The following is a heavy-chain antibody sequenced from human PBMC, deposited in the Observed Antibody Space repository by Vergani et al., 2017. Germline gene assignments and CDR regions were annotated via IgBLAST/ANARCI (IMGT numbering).Heavy chain of an antibody. D-gene: IGHD2-2*02. J-gene: IGHJ4*02. CDR1: GDTFSSYA. Sequence: QVQLVQSGAEVKKPGSSVKVSCKASGDTFSSYAISWVRQAPGQGLEWMGRIIPIFGTANYAKKFQGRVTITADKSTSTAYMELSSLRSEDTAVYYCARSSYCSSTSCYTNGDYWGQGTLVTVSS. V-gene: IGHV1-69*14. CDR2: IIPIFGTA. CDR3: ARSSYCSSTSCYTNGDY.